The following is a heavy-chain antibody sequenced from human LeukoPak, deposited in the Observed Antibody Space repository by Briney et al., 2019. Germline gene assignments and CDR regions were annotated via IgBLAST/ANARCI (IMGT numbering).Heavy chain of an antibody. CDR1: GGSFSGYY. CDR2: INHSGST. J-gene: IGHJ6*03. D-gene: IGHD6-13*01. Sequence: SETLSLTCAVYGGSFSGYYWSWIRQPPGKGLEWIGEINHSGSTNYNPSLKSRVTMSVDTSKNQFSLKLSSVTAADTAVYYCARGFDSSSWFDRGGYYMDVWGKGTTVTISS. CDR3: ARGFDSSSWFDRGGYYMDV. V-gene: IGHV4-34*01.